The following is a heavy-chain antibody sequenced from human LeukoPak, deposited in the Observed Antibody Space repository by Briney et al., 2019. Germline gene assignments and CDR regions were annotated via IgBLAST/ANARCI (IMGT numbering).Heavy chain of an antibody. CDR1: GFSLSTSGVG. J-gene: IGHJ4*02. D-gene: IGHD5-18*01. Sequence: ASGPTLVNPTQTLTLTCTFSGFSLSTSGVGVGWIRQPPGKALEWLALIYWNDDKRYSPSLNTRLTITKDTSKNHVVLTMTNMDPADTATYYCAHRIQLPSRFDYWGQGTLVTVSS. V-gene: IGHV2-5*01. CDR3: AHRIQLPSRFDY. CDR2: IYWNDDK.